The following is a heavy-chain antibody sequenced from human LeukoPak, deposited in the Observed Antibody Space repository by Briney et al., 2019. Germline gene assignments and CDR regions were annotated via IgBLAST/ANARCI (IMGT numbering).Heavy chain of an antibody. CDR3: ARDRDIVVDRGWFDL. J-gene: IGHJ5*02. Sequence: SETLSLTCAVYGGSFSTYYWSWIRQPPGKGLEWIGEINHSGSTNYNPSLKSRVTRSVDTSKNQFSLKLSSVTAADTAVYYCARDRDIVVDRGWFDLWGQGTLVTVSS. CDR1: GGSFSTYY. D-gene: IGHD2-15*01. V-gene: IGHV4-34*01. CDR2: INHSGST.